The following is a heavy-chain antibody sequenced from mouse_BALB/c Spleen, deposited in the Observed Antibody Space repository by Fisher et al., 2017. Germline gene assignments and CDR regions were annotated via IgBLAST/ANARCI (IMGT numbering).Heavy chain of an antibody. J-gene: IGHJ2*01. V-gene: IGHV5-12-1*01. Sequence: GRFTISRDNAKNTLYLQMSSLKSEDTAMYYCARLRITTYYFDYWGQGTTLTVSS. CDR3: ARLRITTYYFDY. D-gene: IGHD2-4*01.